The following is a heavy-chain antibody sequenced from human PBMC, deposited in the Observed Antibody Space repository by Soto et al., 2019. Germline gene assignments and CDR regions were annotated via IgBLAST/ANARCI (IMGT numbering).Heavy chain of an antibody. V-gene: IGHV1-18*04. J-gene: IGHJ4*02. CDR1: GYSFTSYG. CDR2: ISGHNGNT. CDR3: ARHRFNYYDDTVYEYFDY. D-gene: IGHD3-22*01. Sequence: QVQLVQSGAEVKKPGASVKVSCKASGYSFTSYGISWVRQAPGQGPEWMGWISGHNGNTNHPQSLQGRVTMTTDTSRNTAYMELRSLRSDDTAVYYCARHRFNYYDDTVYEYFDYWGQGTLVTVSS.